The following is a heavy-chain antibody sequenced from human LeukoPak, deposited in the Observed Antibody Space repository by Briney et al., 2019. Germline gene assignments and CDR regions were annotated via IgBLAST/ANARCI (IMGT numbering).Heavy chain of an antibody. V-gene: IGHV1-8*01. J-gene: IGHJ4*02. D-gene: IGHD3-10*01. CDR1: GYTFTSYD. CDR2: MNPNSGNT. CDR3: ARGVPGFGDTDY. Sequence: ASVKVSCKASGYTFTSYDINWVRQATGQGLEWMGWMNPNSGNTGYAQKFQGRVTMTRNTSISTAYMELSSLRSEDTAVYYCARGVPGFGDTDYWGQGTLVTVSS.